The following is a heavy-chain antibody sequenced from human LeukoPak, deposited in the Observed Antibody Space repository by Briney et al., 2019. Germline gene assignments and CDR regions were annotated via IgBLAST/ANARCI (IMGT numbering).Heavy chain of an antibody. CDR3: ARDHSDVGRNFFDY. J-gene: IGHJ4*02. CDR2: ISSTSNYI. CDR1: GFTFSSYS. D-gene: IGHD1-26*01. V-gene: IGHV3-21*06. Sequence: GGSLRLSCAASGFTFSSYSMNWVRQAPGKGLEWVSSISSTSNYIYYADSVKGRFTISRDNAKNSLYLQMNSLRAEDTAVYYCARDHSDVGRNFFDYWGRGTLVTVAS.